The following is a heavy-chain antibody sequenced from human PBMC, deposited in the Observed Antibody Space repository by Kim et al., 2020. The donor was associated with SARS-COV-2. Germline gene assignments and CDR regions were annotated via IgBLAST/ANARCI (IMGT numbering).Heavy chain of an antibody. CDR2: IIPIFGTA. D-gene: IGHD3-10*01. J-gene: IGHJ3*02. CDR3: ARAPMVRGVMGAFDI. V-gene: IGHV1-69*06. Sequence: SVKVSCKASGGTFSSYAISWVRQAPGQGLEWMGGIIPIFGTANYAQKFQGRVTITADKSTSTAYMELSSLRSEDTAVYYCARAPMVRGVMGAFDIWGQGTMVTVSS. CDR1: GGTFSSYA.